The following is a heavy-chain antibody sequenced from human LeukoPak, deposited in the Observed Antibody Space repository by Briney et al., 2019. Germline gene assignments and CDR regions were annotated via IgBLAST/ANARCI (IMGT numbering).Heavy chain of an antibody. Sequence: GGSLRLSCAASGFTFSSYSMNWVRQAPGKGLEWVSSISRSSYIYYADSVKGRFSISRDNAKNSLYLQMDSLRAEDTAVYYCARGGCSSTSCLFDCWGRGTLVTVSS. J-gene: IGHJ4*02. D-gene: IGHD2-2*01. V-gene: IGHV3-21*01. CDR3: ARGGCSSTSCLFDC. CDR2: ISRSSYI. CDR1: GFTFSSYS.